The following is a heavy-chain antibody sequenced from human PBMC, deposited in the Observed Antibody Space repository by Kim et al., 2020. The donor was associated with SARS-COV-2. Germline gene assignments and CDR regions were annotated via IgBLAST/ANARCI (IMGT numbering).Heavy chain of an antibody. Sequence: SETLSLTCTVSGGSISSYYWSWIRQPPGKGLEWIGYIYYSGSTNYNPSLKSRVTISVDTSKNQFSLKLSSVTAADTAVYYCARERYYDSSGYSSPFDYWGQGTLVTVSS. J-gene: IGHJ4*02. CDR3: ARERYYDSSGYSSPFDY. CDR2: IYYSGST. V-gene: IGHV4-59*01. D-gene: IGHD3-22*01. CDR1: GGSISSYY.